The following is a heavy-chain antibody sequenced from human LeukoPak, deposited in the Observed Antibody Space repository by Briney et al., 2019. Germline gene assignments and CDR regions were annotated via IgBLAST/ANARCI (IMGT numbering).Heavy chain of an antibody. CDR1: GGSVSSGTYY. D-gene: IGHD3-10*01. CDR2: IYYTGNT. V-gene: IGHV4-61*01. J-gene: IGHJ4*02. Sequence: PSETLSLTCTVSGGSVSSGTYYWSWTRQPPGKVLEWIGHIYYTGNTHYVPSLKSRVTMSVDTPKNQFSLKLTSVTAADTAVYYCARGTNYYGSGDYWGQGTLVTVST. CDR3: ARGTNYYGSGDY.